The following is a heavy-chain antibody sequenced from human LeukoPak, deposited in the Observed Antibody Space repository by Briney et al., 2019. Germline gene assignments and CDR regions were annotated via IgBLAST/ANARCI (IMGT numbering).Heavy chain of an antibody. J-gene: IGHJ3*02. Sequence: GESLKISCQGSGYSFTSYWISWVRPMPGKGLEWMGRIDPSDSYTNYSPSFQGHVTISADKSISTAYLQWSSLKASDTAMYYCARHVVLLWFGESYAFDIWGQGTMVTVSS. D-gene: IGHD3-10*01. CDR2: IDPSDSYT. CDR1: GYSFTSYW. CDR3: ARHVVLLWFGESYAFDI. V-gene: IGHV5-10-1*01.